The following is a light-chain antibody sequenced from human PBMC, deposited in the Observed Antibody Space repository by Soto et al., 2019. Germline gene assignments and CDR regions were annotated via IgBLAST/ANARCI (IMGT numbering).Light chain of an antibody. V-gene: IGKV1-5*01. CDR3: QQYNSYSYT. CDR2: DAS. CDR1: QSISNH. Sequence: DIPLTQSPSSLSASVEDRVIITCRASQSISNHLNWYQQKPGKAPKLLIYDASSLESGVPSRFSGSGSGTEFTLTISSLQPDDFATYYCQQYNSYSYTFGQGTRLEIK. J-gene: IGKJ5*01.